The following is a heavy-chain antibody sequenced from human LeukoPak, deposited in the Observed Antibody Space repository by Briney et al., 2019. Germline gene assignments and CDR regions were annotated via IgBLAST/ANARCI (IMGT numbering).Heavy chain of an antibody. Sequence: SETLSLTCTVSGGSISSRSDYWSWIRQPPGKGLEWIGYIYYSGSTNYNPSLKSRVTISVDTSKNQFSLKLSSVTAADTAVYYCARGEMATIIDYWGQGTLVTVSS. J-gene: IGHJ4*02. CDR1: GGSISSRSDY. D-gene: IGHD5-24*01. CDR2: IYYSGST. CDR3: ARGEMATIIDY. V-gene: IGHV4-61*01.